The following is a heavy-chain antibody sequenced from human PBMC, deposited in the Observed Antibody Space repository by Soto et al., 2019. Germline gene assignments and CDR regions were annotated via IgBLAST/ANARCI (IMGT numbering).Heavy chain of an antibody. CDR3: ARDQEPSTLYYDYYYMDV. CDR1: GYTFTSYY. CDR2: INPSGGST. J-gene: IGHJ6*03. V-gene: IGHV1-46*03. Sequence: QVQLVRSGAEVKKPGASVTVSCTASGYTFTSYYIHWVRQAPGQGLEWMGIINPSGGSTSYAQKFQGRVTMTRDTSTSTVYMEVSGLRSEDTAVYYCARDQEPSTLYYDYYYMDVWGKGTTVTVSS.